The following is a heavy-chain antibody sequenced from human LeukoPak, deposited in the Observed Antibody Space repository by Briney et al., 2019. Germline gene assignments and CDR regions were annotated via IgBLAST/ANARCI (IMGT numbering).Heavy chain of an antibody. J-gene: IGHJ3*02. D-gene: IGHD3-22*01. Sequence: SETLSLTCTVSGGSISSYYWSWIRQPPGKGLEWIGRIYTSGSTNYNPSLKSRVTMSVDTSKNQFSLKLSSVTAADTAVYYCARGYYYDSSGRDSFDIWGQGTMVTVSS. CDR3: ARGYYYDSSGRDSFDI. CDR1: GGSISSYY. V-gene: IGHV4-4*07. CDR2: IYTSGST.